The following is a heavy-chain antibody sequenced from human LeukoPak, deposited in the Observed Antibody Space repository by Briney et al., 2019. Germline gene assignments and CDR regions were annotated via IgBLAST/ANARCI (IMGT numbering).Heavy chain of an antibody. D-gene: IGHD3-10*01. CDR3: VRDQSRSFDY. CDR2: IYSDGST. Sequence: GGSLRLSCAASGFTVSSNYMTWVRQAPGKGLEWVSLIYSDGSTYYADSVKGRFTISRDNSKSTLYLQMNSLRAEDTAVYYCVRDQSRSFDYWGQGTLVTVSS. J-gene: IGHJ4*02. CDR1: GFTVSSNY. V-gene: IGHV3-53*01.